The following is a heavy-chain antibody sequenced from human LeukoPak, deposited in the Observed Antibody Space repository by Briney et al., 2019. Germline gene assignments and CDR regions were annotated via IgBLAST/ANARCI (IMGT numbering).Heavy chain of an antibody. Sequence: SETLSLTCTVSGGSISSSSYYWGWIRQPPGKGLEWIGSIYYSGSTYYNPSLKSRVTISVDTSKNQFSLKLSSVTAADTAVYYCARGVGSGSYYNFDYWGQGTLVTVSS. CDR3: ARGVGSGSYYNFDY. CDR2: IYYSGST. D-gene: IGHD3-10*01. J-gene: IGHJ4*02. V-gene: IGHV4-39*07. CDR1: GGSISSSSYY.